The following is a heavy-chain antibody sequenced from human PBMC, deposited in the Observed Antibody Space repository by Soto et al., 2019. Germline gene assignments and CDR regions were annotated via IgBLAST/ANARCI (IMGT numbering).Heavy chain of an antibody. CDR1: GYTFTTYA. V-gene: IGHV1-3*01. D-gene: IGHD6-13*01. Sequence: GASVKVSCKASGYTFTTYAVHWVRQAPGQRLEWMGWINAGNGNTKYSQKFQDRVTISRDTSANTAYMELSSLRSEDTAVYYCACTLSNGYLPSAPDFWGQGTVVTVSS. J-gene: IGHJ4*02. CDR2: INAGNGNT. CDR3: ACTLSNGYLPSAPDF.